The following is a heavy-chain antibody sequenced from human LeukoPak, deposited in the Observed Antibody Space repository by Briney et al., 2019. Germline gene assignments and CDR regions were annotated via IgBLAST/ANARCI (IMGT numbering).Heavy chain of an antibody. D-gene: IGHD6-13*01. Sequence: SETLSLTCTVSGGSISSYYWSWIRQPPGKGLEWIGYIYYSGTTNYNPSLKSRVTISVDTSKNQFSLKLSSVTAADAAVYYCARGVYIAAAQYSYWGQGTLVTVSS. V-gene: IGHV4-59*01. J-gene: IGHJ4*02. CDR2: IYYSGTT. CDR3: ARGVYIAAAQYSY. CDR1: GGSISSYY.